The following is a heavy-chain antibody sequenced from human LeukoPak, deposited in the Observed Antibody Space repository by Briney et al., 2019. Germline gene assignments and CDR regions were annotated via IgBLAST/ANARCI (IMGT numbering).Heavy chain of an antibody. CDR2: TSFDESNK. CDR3: AVVAGRFPPDY. Sequence: GGSLRLSCAASGFTFSTYAMHWVRQAPGKGLEWVAFTSFDESNKLYADSVEGRFTISRDNSKNTLFLQMHNLRVDDTAMYYCAVVAGRFPPDYWGQGTLVTVSS. D-gene: IGHD6-19*01. CDR1: GFTFSTYA. V-gene: IGHV3-30-3*01. J-gene: IGHJ4*02.